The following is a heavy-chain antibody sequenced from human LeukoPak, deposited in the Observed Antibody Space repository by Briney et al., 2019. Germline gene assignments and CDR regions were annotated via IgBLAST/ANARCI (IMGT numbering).Heavy chain of an antibody. D-gene: IGHD1-7*01. J-gene: IGHJ4*02. V-gene: IGHV4-59*01. CDR1: GGSISSYY. CDR2: IYYSGST. Sequence: SETLSLTCTVSGGSISSYYWSWIRQPPGKGLEWIGYIYYSGSTNYNPSLKSRVTISVDTSKNQFSLKLSSVTAADTAVYYCARGRADDSYNWNYGAFDYWGQGTLVTVSS. CDR3: ARGRADDSYNWNYGAFDY.